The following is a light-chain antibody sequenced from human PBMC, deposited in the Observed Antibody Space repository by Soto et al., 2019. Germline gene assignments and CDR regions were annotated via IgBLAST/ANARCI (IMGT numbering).Light chain of an antibody. CDR1: QIIDSY. J-gene: IGKJ1*01. Sequence: EIVLTQSPATLSLSPGERATLSCRASQIIDSYLAWYQQRPGQPPRLLIYDSSSRATGIPARFSGSGSGTDFTLTISSLEPEDFAFYYCQLRSNWSWTFGQGTKVEIK. CDR3: QLRSNWSWT. CDR2: DSS. V-gene: IGKV3-11*01.